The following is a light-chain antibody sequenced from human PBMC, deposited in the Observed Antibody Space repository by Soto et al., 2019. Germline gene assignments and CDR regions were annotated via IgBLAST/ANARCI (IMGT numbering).Light chain of an antibody. V-gene: IGKV3-20*01. J-gene: IGKJ4*01. CDR3: QQYGSSPLT. Sequence: EIVLTQSPGTLSLSPGERATLSCRASQTVTSSSLAWYQRKPGQAPRLLIYDASSRATGIPDRFSGSGSGTDFTLTISRLDPEDFAVYYCQQYGSSPLTFGGGTKVEIK. CDR1: QTVTSSS. CDR2: DAS.